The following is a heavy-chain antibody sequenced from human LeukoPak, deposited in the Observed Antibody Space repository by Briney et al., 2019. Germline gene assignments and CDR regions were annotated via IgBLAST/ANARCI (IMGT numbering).Heavy chain of an antibody. J-gene: IGHJ4*02. CDR1: GFTFSRYS. CDR2: ITPSGNNK. Sequence: GGSLRLSCAVSGFTFSRYSLHWVRQAPGKGLEWISYITPSGNNKYYSDSVKGRFTISRDNARNSVYLQMDSLRAEDTAVYYCARDPSTWNGYSDYWGQGTLVTVSS. CDR3: ARDPSTWNGYSDY. V-gene: IGHV3-48*01. D-gene: IGHD3-3*01.